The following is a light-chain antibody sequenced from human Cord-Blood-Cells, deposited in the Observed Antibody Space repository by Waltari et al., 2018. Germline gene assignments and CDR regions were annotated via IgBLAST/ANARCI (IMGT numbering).Light chain of an antibody. J-gene: IGKJ1*01. CDR1: KSISSY. Sequence: DIQMTQSPSSLSASVGDRVTITCRARKSISSYFNWYQQNPGKAPKLLISAASSWQSGVPSRFSGSGSGTDFTLTISSLQPEDFATYYCQQSYSTPRTFGQGTKVEIK. CDR2: AAS. V-gene: IGKV1-39*01. CDR3: QQSYSTPRT.